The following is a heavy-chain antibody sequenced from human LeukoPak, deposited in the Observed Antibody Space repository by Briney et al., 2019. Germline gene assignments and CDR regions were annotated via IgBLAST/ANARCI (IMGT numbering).Heavy chain of an antibody. J-gene: IGHJ4*02. CDR1: GYSISSGYY. V-gene: IGHV4-38-2*02. Sequence: SETLSLTCTVSGYSISSGYYWDWIRPPPGKGLEWIGTLSHSGSSYYNPSLKSRVTISVDTSKNQFSLKLSSVTAADTAVYYCATSGWYLLPGIYWGQGTLVTVSS. CDR3: ATSGWYLLPGIY. CDR2: LSHSGSS. D-gene: IGHD6-19*01.